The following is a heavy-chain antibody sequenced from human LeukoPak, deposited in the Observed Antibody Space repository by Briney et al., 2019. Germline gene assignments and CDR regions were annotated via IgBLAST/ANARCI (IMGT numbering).Heavy chain of an antibody. CDR2: ISGSSSYI. D-gene: IGHD3-10*02. V-gene: IGHV3-21*01. CDR1: GFTFSRYN. CDR3: AELGITMIGGV. Sequence: PGGSLRLSCAASGFTFSRYNMNWVRQAPGKGLEWVSSISGSSSYIYYADSVKGRFTISRDNAKNSLYLQVNSLRAEDTAVYYCAELGITMIGGVWGKGTTVTISS. J-gene: IGHJ6*04.